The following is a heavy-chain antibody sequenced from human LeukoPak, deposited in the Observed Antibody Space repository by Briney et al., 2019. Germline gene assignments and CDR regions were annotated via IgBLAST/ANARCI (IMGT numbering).Heavy chain of an antibody. J-gene: IGHJ4*02. V-gene: IGHV3-7*01. Sequence: GGSLRLSCAASGFTFSSYWMTWVRQAPGKGLEWVANIKQDGSEKYYVDSVKGRFTISRDNAKNSPYLQMNSLRAEDTAVYHCARGGWEPLDYWGQGILVTVSS. CDR3: ARGGWEPLDY. CDR2: IKQDGSEK. D-gene: IGHD1-26*01. CDR1: GFTFSSYW.